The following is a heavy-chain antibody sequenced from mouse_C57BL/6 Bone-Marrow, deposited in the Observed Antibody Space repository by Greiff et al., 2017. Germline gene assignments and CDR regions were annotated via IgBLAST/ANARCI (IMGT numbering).Heavy chain of an antibody. CDR1: GFNFKDYY. V-gene: IGHV14-4*01. J-gene: IGHJ4*01. Sequence: EVQLQESGAELVRPGASVKLSCTASGFNFKDYYMHWVKQRPEQGLEWIGWIHPENGDTDYAPKFKGKATMTADTSSNTAYMQLSSLTSEDTAVYYCALGYARDYGGRGTSVTVSS. CDR3: ALGYARDY. CDR2: IHPENGDT. D-gene: IGHD4-1*01.